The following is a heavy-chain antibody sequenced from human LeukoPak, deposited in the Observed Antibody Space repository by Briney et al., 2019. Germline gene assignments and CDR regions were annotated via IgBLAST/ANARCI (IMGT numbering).Heavy chain of an antibody. CDR2: ISYDGSNK. V-gene: IGHV3-30*18. Sequence: PSGRSLRLSCAASGFTFSSYGMPWVRQAPGKGLEWVAVISYDGSNKYYADSVKGRFTISRDNSKNTLYLQMNSLRAEDTAVYYCAKDIADWGSSDWGQGTLVTVSS. D-gene: IGHD7-27*01. CDR1: GFTFSSYG. CDR3: AKDIADWGSSD. J-gene: IGHJ4*02.